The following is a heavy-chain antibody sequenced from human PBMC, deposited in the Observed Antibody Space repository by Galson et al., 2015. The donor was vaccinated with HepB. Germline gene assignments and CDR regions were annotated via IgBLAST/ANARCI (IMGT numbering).Heavy chain of an antibody. V-gene: IGHV1-58*01. D-gene: IGHD1-20*01. CDR1: GFTFTSSA. CDR3: AATLLITGTPDDAFDI. J-gene: IGHJ3*02. Sequence: SVKVSCKASGFTFTSSAVQWVRQARGQRLEWIGWVVVGSGNTNYAQKFQERVTVTRDMSTSTAYMEFNSLRSEDTAVYYCAATLLITGTPDDAFDIWGQGTMVTVSS. CDR2: VVVGSGNT.